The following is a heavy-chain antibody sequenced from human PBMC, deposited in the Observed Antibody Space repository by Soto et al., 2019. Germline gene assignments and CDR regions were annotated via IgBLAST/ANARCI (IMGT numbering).Heavy chain of an antibody. Sequence: SETLSLTCTVSGGSISSSSYYWGWIRQPPGKGLEWIGSIYYSGSTYYNPSLKSRVTISVDTSKNQFSLKLSSVTAADTAVYYCARHLSSGWSYYYYYMDVWGKGTTVTVSS. V-gene: IGHV4-39*01. D-gene: IGHD6-19*01. J-gene: IGHJ6*03. CDR3: ARHLSSGWSYYYYYMDV. CDR2: IYYSGST. CDR1: GGSISSSSYY.